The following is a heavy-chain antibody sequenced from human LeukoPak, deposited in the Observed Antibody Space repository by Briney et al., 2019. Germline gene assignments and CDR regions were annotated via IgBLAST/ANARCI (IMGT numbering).Heavy chain of an antibody. CDR1: GGSISSGDYY. V-gene: IGHV4-30-4*08. CDR2: IYYSGST. CDR3: ARVGITMVRGVHFDY. J-gene: IGHJ4*02. D-gene: IGHD3-10*01. Sequence: PSETLSLNCTVSGGSISSGDYYWSWIRQPPGKGLEWIGYIYYSGSTYYNPSLKSRVTISVDTSKNQFSLKLSSVTAADTAVYYCARVGITMVRGVHFDYWGQGALVTVSS.